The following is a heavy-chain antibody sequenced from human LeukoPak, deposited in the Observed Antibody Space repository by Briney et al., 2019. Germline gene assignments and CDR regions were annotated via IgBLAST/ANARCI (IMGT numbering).Heavy chain of an antibody. CDR1: GVSISSYY. V-gene: IGHV4-59*01. CDR2: IYYSGST. Sequence: SETLSLTCTVSGVSISSYYWSWIRQPLGKGLEWIGFIYYSGSTNYNPSLKSRVTISVDTSKNQFSLKLSSVTAADTAVYYCARATGAYCGGDCYFLFDYWGQGTLVTVSS. J-gene: IGHJ4*02. D-gene: IGHD2-21*02. CDR3: ARATGAYCGGDCYFLFDY.